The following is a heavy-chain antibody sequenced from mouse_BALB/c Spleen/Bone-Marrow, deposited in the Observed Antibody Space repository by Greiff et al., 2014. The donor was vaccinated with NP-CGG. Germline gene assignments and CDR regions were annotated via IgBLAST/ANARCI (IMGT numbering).Heavy chain of an antibody. CDR3: TTYYYYAMDY. V-gene: IGHV1S22*01. CDR2: IYPGSGST. CDR1: GYTFTSYW. J-gene: IGHJ4*01. D-gene: IGHD1-1*01. Sequence: LQQSGSELVRPGASVKLSCKASGYTFTSYWMHWVKQRHGQGLEWIGNIYPGSGSTNYDEKFKSKGTLTVDTSSSTAYMHLSSLTSEDSAVYYCTTYYYYAMDYRGQGTSVTVSS.